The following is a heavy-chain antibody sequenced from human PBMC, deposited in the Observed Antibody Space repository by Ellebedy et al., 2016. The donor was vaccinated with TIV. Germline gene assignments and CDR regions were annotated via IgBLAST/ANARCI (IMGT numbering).Heavy chain of an antibody. V-gene: IGHV3-23*01. D-gene: IGHD3-9*01. CDR2: VSGSCSGT. CDR3: AKHSGLRYFDLSFDY. Sequence: GESLKIPCTAPGFTFHSYAMGWVRQAPRKGLEWVSTVSGSCSGTYYAASVKGRFTISRDNSKHMLYLQMNSLRAVDTAAYYCAKHSGLRYFDLSFDYWGQGTLVTVSS. CDR1: GFTFHSYA. J-gene: IGHJ4*02.